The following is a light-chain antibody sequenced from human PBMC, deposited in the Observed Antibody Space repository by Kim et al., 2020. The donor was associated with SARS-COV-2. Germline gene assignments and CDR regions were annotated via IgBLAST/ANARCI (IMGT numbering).Light chain of an antibody. CDR1: QSVSSY. V-gene: IGKV3-11*01. CDR3: QQRSDWPLT. Sequence: EIVLTQSPATLSLSPGERGTLSCRASQSVSSYLAWYQQKPGQAPRLLIYDASNRATGIPGRFSGSGSGTDFTLTISSLEPEDFAVYYCQQRSDWPLTFGGGTKVEIK. J-gene: IGKJ4*01. CDR2: DAS.